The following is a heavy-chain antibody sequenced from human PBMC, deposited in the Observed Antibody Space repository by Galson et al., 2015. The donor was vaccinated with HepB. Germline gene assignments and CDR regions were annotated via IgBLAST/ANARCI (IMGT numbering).Heavy chain of an antibody. CDR3: ARGALRLGAIPDY. D-gene: IGHD1-26*01. CDR1: GFTFSSYA. V-gene: IGHV3-30-3*01. CDR2: ISYDGSNK. Sequence: SLRPSCAASGFTFSSYAMHWVRQAPGKGLEWVAVISYDGSNKYYADSVKGRFTISRDNSKNTLYLQMNSLRAEDTAVYYCARGALRLGAIPDYWGQGTLVTVSS. J-gene: IGHJ4*02.